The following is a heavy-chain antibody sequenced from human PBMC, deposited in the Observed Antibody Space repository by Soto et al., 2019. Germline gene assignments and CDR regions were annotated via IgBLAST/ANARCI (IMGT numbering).Heavy chain of an antibody. CDR3: ARLSKTDYDFWSGYYVPWFDP. CDR2: IYYSGST. Sequence: PSETLSLTCTVSGGSISSYYWSWIRQPPGKGLEWIGYIYYSGSTNYNPSLKSRVTISVDTSKNQFSLKLSSVTAADTAVYYCARLSKTDYDFWSGYYVPWFDPWGQGTLVTVSS. CDR1: GGSISSYY. V-gene: IGHV4-59*08. D-gene: IGHD3-3*01. J-gene: IGHJ5*02.